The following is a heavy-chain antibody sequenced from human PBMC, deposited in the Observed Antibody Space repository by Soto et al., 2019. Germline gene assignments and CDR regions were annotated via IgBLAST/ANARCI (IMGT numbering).Heavy chain of an antibody. V-gene: IGHV3-23*01. CDR1: GFTFSNYA. CDR2: FSGSVGST. J-gene: IGHJ4*02. CDR3: AKDCGGSSCYSDY. Sequence: EVQLLESGGGLVQPGGSLRLSCAASGFTFSNYAMSWVRQAPGKGLEWVSAFSGSVGSTYYADSVRGRFTISRDNSKNSLYLQMNSLRAEDTAVYYCAKDCGGSSCYSDYWGQGTLVTVSS. D-gene: IGHD2-15*01.